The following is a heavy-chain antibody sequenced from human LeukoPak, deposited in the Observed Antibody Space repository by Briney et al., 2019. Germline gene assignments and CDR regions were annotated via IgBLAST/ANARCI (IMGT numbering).Heavy chain of an antibody. CDR3: ARRGGYDFSYDY. CDR2: INHGGGT. Sequence: PSETLSLTCNVSGGSVSRSNYYWAWIRQPPGKGLEWIATINHGGGTHENPSLKSRVTISVDTSTNNFSLKLSSVTAADTAVYYCARRGGYDFSYDYWGQGILVTVSS. V-gene: IGHV4-39*02. CDR1: GGSVSRSNYY. J-gene: IGHJ4*02. D-gene: IGHD5-12*01.